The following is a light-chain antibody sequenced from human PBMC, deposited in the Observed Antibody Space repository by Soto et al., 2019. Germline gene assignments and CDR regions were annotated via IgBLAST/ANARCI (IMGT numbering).Light chain of an antibody. CDR1: SGDVGGYNF. J-gene: IGLJ3*02. Sequence: QSVLTQPASVSGSPGQSITISCTGTSGDVGGYNFVSWYQQHPGKAPKLMIYEVNNRPSGVSNRFSGSKSGNTASLTISGLQAEDEADYYCSSWTSSTTQVLGGGTQLTVL. V-gene: IGLV2-14*01. CDR2: EVN. CDR3: SSWTSSTTQV.